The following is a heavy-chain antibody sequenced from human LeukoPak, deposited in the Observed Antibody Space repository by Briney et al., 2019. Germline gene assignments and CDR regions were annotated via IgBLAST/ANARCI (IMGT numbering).Heavy chain of an antibody. D-gene: IGHD3-22*01. J-gene: IGHJ4*02. CDR1: GFTISSYW. CDR3: ARDPAYYDSSGYPYYFDY. CDR2: IKQDGSEK. Sequence: GGSLRLSCAASGFTISSYWMTWVRQAPGKGLEWVANIKQDGSEKYYVDSVKGRFTISRDNAKNSLYLQMNSLRAEDTAVYYCARDPAYYDSSGYPYYFDYWGQGTLVTVSS. V-gene: IGHV3-7*01.